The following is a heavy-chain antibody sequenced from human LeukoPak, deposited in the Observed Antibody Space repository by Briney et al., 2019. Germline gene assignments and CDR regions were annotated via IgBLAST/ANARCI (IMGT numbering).Heavy chain of an antibody. CDR1: GGSFNGYY. D-gene: IGHD5-18*01. V-gene: IGHV4-34*01. Sequence: SETLSLTCAVYGGSFNGYYWSWIRQPPGKGLEWIGEINHSGSTNYNPSLKSRVTISVDTSKNQFSLKLSSVTAADTAVYYCARAYSYGLFDYWGQGTLVTVSS. CDR2: INHSGST. CDR3: ARAYSYGLFDY. J-gene: IGHJ4*02.